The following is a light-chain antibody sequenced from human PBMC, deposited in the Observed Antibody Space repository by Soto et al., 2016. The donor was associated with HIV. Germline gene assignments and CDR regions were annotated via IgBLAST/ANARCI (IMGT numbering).Light chain of an antibody. CDR1: QDITTW. Sequence: DIQMTQSPSTLSASVGDRVTITCRASQDITTWLAWYQQKPGKPPNLLIYKASNLQNGVPSRFSGSGSGTEFTLSINSLQPEDFATYYCQQYDDYPYTFGQGTKLEIK. V-gene: IGKV1-5*03. J-gene: IGKJ2*01. CDR3: QQYDDYPYT. CDR2: KAS.